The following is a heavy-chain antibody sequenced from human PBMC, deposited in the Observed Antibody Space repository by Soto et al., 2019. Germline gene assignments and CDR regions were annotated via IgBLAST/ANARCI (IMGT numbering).Heavy chain of an antibody. CDR3: ARESAGDTSITGSAIGDCAY. Sequence: QVQLLQSGAALKKPGASVRVSCKFSGYTFTDHYIHWVRQAPGQGLEWMGRINPHNGGTAYEANYRGRVTMTRDTSGSTAFLDLTRLTPKDTAIYYCARESAGDTSITGSAIGDCAYWGQGTLVTVSS. V-gene: IGHV1-2*06. CDR2: INPHNGGT. D-gene: IGHD1-26*01. J-gene: IGHJ4*02. CDR1: GYTFTDHY.